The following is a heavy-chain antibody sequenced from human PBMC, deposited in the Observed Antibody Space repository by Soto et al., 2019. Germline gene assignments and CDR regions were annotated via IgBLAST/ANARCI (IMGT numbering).Heavy chain of an antibody. Sequence: GGSLRLSCVASGVTFTTNAMDWVRQAPGKGLEWVSGISWNSGSIGYADSVKGRFTISRDNAKNSLYLQMNSLRAEDTALYYCAKDIRGYYDSSGYWGWAFDIWGQGTMVTVSS. D-gene: IGHD3-22*01. CDR2: ISWNSGSI. CDR1: GVTFTTNA. V-gene: IGHV3-9*01. CDR3: AKDIRGYYDSSGYWGWAFDI. J-gene: IGHJ3*02.